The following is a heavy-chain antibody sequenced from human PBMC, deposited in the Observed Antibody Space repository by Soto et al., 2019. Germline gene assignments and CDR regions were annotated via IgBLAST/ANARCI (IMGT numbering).Heavy chain of an antibody. J-gene: IGHJ4*02. Sequence: VQLLESGGGLVQPGGSLRLSCAASGFTFSSYAITWVRQAPGRGLEWVSVISGSGGSTYYADSVKGRFTISRDNSKNALYLQVNSLRAEDTAVYYCAKGHRITTAGSEIDYWGQGTLVTVSS. V-gene: IGHV3-23*01. CDR2: ISGSGGST. CDR3: AKGHRITTAGSEIDY. CDR1: GFTFSSYA. D-gene: IGHD6-13*01.